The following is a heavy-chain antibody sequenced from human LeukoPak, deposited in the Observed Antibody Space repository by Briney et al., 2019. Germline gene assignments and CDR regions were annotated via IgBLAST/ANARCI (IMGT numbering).Heavy chain of an antibody. Sequence: LGGPVKVSCKASGYTFTDYFMHWVRQAPGQGLEWMGWINPNSGGTNYAQKFQGRVTMTRDTSISTAYMELSRLRSDDTAVYYCARVRRLSSSPWGQGTLVTVSS. CDR2: INPNSGGT. V-gene: IGHV1-2*03. D-gene: IGHD2/OR15-2a*01. CDR3: ARVRRLSSSP. CDR1: GYTFTDYF. J-gene: IGHJ5*02.